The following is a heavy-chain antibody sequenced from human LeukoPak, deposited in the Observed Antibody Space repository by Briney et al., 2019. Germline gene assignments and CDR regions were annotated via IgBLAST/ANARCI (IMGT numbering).Heavy chain of an antibody. CDR2: INPNSGGT. Sequence: ASVKVSCKASGYTFTGYYMPWVRQAPGQGLEWMGWINPNSGGTNYAQKFQGWVTMTRDTSISTAYMELSRLRSDDTAVCYCARGRYYDILTGPIGPAFDIWGQGTMVTVSS. CDR1: GYTFTGYY. CDR3: ARGRYYDILTGPIGPAFDI. D-gene: IGHD3-9*01. J-gene: IGHJ3*02. V-gene: IGHV1-2*04.